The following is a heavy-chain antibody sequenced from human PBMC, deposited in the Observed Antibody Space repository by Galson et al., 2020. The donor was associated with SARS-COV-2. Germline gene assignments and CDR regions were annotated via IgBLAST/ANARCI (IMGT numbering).Heavy chain of an antibody. J-gene: IGHJ6*02. CDR1: GFTFTSSA. Sequence: GASVKVSCKASGFTFTSSAMQWVRQARGQRLEWIGWIVVGSGNTNYAQKFQERVTITRDMSTSTAYMELSSLRSEDTAVYYCAADPSSWSGPFYYYYYGMDVWGQGTTVTVSS. CDR2: IVVGSGNT. V-gene: IGHV1-58*02. CDR3: AADPSSWSGPFYYYYYGMDV. D-gene: IGHD6-13*01.